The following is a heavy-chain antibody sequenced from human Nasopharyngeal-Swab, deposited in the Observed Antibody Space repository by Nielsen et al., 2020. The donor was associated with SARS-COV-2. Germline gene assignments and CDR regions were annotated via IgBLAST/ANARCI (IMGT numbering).Heavy chain of an antibody. V-gene: IGHV4-34*01. CDR1: GGSFSGYY. D-gene: IGHD6-6*01. Sequence: SETLSLTCAVYGGSFSGYYWSWIRQPLGKGLEWIGEINHSGSTNYNPSLKSRVTISVNTSKNQFSLKLSSVTAADTAVYYCARWLKHLVRFDDAFDIWGQGTMVTVSS. CDR3: ARWLKHLVRFDDAFDI. CDR2: INHSGST. J-gene: IGHJ3*02.